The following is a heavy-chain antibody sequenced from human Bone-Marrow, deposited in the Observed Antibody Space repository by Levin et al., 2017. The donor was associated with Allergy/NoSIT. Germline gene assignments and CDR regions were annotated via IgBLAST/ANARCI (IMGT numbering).Heavy chain of an antibody. D-gene: IGHD3-3*02. Sequence: GGSLRLSCAASGFTFSSYAMSWVRQAPGKGLEWVSAISGSGGSTYYADSVKGRFTISRDNSKNTLYLQMNSLRAEDTAVYYCANHISGSEVYDYGMDVWGQGTTVTVSS. CDR2: ISGSGGST. V-gene: IGHV3-23*01. CDR1: GFTFSSYA. CDR3: ANHISGSEVYDYGMDV. J-gene: IGHJ6*02.